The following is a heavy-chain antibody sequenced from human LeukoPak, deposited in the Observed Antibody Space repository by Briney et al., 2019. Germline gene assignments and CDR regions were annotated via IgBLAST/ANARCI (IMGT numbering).Heavy chain of an antibody. J-gene: IGHJ1*01. V-gene: IGHV1-69*01. D-gene: IGHD3-22*01. CDR3: ARGEPLRQNYHDGSSWDCQY. CDR2: IIPVFGTA. CDR1: GGTFNTYP. Sequence: GASVKVSCKASGGTFNTYPISWVRQAPGQGLEWMGGIIPVFGTANYPQKFHGRITITADESTNTAYMELSSLRSDDTAVYYCARGEPLRQNYHDGSSWDCQYWGQGTLVTVSS.